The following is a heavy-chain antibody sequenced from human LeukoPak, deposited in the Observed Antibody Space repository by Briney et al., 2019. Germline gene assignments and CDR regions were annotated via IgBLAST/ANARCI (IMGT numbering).Heavy chain of an antibody. Sequence: PGGSLRLSCAASGFTFSSYGMHCVRQAPGKGLEWVAFIRYDGSNKYYADSVKGRFTISRDNSKNTLYLQMNSLRAEDTAVYYCAKDTIAARPNWFDPWGQGTLVTVSS. CDR1: GFTFSSYG. CDR2: IRYDGSNK. J-gene: IGHJ5*02. D-gene: IGHD6-6*01. CDR3: AKDTIAARPNWFDP. V-gene: IGHV3-30*02.